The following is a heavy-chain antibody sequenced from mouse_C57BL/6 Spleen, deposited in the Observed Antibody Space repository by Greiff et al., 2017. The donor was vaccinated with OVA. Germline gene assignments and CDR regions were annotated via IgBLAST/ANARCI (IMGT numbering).Heavy chain of an antibody. CDR2: IDPSDSYT. V-gene: IGHV1-50*01. J-gene: IGHJ4*01. D-gene: IGHD1-1*01. CDR3: ARWRVVADYYAMDY. CDR1: GYTFTSYW. Sequence: QVQLQQPGAELVKPGASVKLSCKASGYTFTSYWMQWVKQRPGQGLEWIGEIDPSDSYTNYNQKFKGKATLTVDTSSSTAYMQLSSLTSEDSAVYYCARWRVVADYYAMDYWGQGTSVTVSS.